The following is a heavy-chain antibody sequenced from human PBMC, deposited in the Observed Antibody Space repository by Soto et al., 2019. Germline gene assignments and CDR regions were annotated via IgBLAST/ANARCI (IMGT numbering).Heavy chain of an antibody. Sequence: ASVKVSCKTSGYTFTAYGLAWLRQAPGQRPEWMGWVSTNNADTNYAQKFQGRVTMTTETSTRTTYMELRSLRSDDTAVYYCARELNADPSAYYSFAYWGQGTLVTVSS. D-gene: IGHD3-22*01. CDR2: VSTNNADT. CDR3: ARELNADPSAYYSFAY. V-gene: IGHV1-18*01. J-gene: IGHJ4*02. CDR1: GYTFTAYG.